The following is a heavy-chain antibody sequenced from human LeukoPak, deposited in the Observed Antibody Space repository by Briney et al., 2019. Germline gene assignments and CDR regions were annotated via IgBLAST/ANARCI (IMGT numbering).Heavy chain of an antibody. CDR1: GFTFSSYW. V-gene: IGHV3-7*01. CDR3: ARESRYFDWFPIMDV. CDR2: IKQDGSEK. Sequence: GGSLRLSYAASGFTFSSYWMSWVRQAPGKGLEGVANIKQDGSEKYYVDSVKGRFTISRDNAKNSLYLQMNSLRAEDTAVYYCARESRYFDWFPIMDVWGQGTTVTVSS. J-gene: IGHJ6*02. D-gene: IGHD3-9*01.